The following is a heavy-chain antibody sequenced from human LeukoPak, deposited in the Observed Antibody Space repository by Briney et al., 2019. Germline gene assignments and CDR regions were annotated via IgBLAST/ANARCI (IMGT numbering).Heavy chain of an antibody. CDR3: AREGGAYDFWSGYYTGGAYYYYMDV. CDR1: GFTFSSYA. Sequence: GSLRLSCAASGFTFSSYAMHWVRQAPGKGLEWVAVISYDGSNKYYADSVKGRFTISRDNSKNTLYLQMNSLRAEDTAVYYCAREGGAYDFWSGYYTGGAYYYYMDVWGEGTTVTVSS. V-gene: IGHV3-30*01. J-gene: IGHJ6*03. CDR2: ISYDGSNK. D-gene: IGHD3-3*01.